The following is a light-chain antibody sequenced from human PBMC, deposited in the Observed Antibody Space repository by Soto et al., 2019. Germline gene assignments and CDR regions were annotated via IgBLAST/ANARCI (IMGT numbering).Light chain of an antibody. V-gene: IGLV2-14*01. CDR2: DVS. CDR1: RSDVGGYNY. CDR3: SSYTSSSTLG. J-gene: IGLJ2*01. Sequence: QSARTQPAAVSGSPGKSITIACTGTRSDVGGYNYVSWYQQHPGKAPKLMIYDVSNRPSGVSNRFSGSKSGNTASLTISGLQAEDEADYYCSSYTSSSTLGFGGGTKVTVL.